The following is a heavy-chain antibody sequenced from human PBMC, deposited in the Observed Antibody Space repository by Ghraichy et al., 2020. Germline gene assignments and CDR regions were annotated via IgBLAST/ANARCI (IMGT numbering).Heavy chain of an antibody. CDR2: IYYSGST. J-gene: IGHJ1*01. CDR1: GGSISSSSFY. V-gene: IGHV4-39*01. D-gene: IGHD4-11*01. Sequence: SQTLSLTCTVSGGSISSSSFYWGWIRQPPGKGLEWIGSIYYSGSTGYNPSLKSRVTISVDTSKNQFSLKLSSVTAADTAVYYCARPATTTASYFQHWGQGTLVIVSS. CDR3: ARPATTTASYFQH.